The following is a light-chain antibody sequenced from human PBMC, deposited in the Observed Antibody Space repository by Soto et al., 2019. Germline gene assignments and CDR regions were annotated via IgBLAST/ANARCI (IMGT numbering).Light chain of an antibody. CDR1: QSVSSRS. Sequence: EILFAQSPGTLSLSPGERATLSCRASQSVSSRSLAWYQQKPGQAPRLIIYGASNRATGIPDRFSGSGSGTDFTLTISRLEPEDFAAYYCQRYNNWPPITFGQGTRLEIK. J-gene: IGKJ5*01. V-gene: IGKV3-20*01. CDR2: GAS. CDR3: QRYNNWPPIT.